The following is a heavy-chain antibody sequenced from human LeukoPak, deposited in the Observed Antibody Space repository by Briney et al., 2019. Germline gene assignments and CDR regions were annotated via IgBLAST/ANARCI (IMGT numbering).Heavy chain of an antibody. CDR3: ARRQLVLAVVAP. Sequence: KPSETLSLTCAVYGGSFSGYYWSWIRQPPGKGLEWIGEINHSGSTNYNPSLKSRVTISVDTSKNQFSLKLSSVTAADTAVYYCARRQLVLAVVAPWAQGTLVTVSS. D-gene: IGHD6-6*01. V-gene: IGHV4-34*01. CDR2: INHSGST. CDR1: GGSFSGYY. J-gene: IGHJ5*02.